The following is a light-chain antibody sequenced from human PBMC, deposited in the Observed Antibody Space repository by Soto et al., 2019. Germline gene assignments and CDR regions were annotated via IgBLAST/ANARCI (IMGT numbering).Light chain of an antibody. CDR1: QSVSSSY. CDR3: QQYGSSPRT. V-gene: IGKV3-20*01. J-gene: IGKJ1*01. CDR2: GAS. Sequence: ENVLTQSPGTLSLSPVERATLSCRASQSVSSSYLAWYQQKPGQAPRLLIYGASSRATGIPDRFSGSGSGTDFTLAISRLEPEDFAVYYCQQYGSSPRTFGQGTKVDI.